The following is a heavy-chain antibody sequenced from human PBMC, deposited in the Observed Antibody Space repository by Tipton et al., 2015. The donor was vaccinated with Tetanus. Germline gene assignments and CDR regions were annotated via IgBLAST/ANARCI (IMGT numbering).Heavy chain of an antibody. D-gene: IGHD3-22*01. V-gene: IGHV4-4*07. J-gene: IGHJ3*02. CDR2: IYTSGST. Sequence: TLSLTCTVSGGSISTYYWSWIRQPAGKGLEWIGRIYTSGSTNYNPSLKRRVPMSVDTSNNQFSLKLSSVTAADTAVYYCARDVWRYYDSSGYQDHDAFDIWGQGTMVTVSS. CDR3: ARDVWRYYDSSGYQDHDAFDI. CDR1: GGSISTYY.